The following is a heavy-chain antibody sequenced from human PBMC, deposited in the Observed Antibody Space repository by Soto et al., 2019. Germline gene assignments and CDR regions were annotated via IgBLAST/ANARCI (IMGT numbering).Heavy chain of an antibody. CDR3: TRDGRGLGRLSLFEY. D-gene: IGHD2-21*02. CDR2: IYSGETT. CDR1: GFNVNSDY. Sequence: GGSVRLSCAASGFNVNSDYMNWVRQTPGKGLEWVASIYSGETTYYADSVRGRFTISSDKSKNTLYFQLSSLRIEDTAVYYCTRDGRGLGRLSLFEYWGQGVLVTVSS. V-gene: IGHV3-53*01. J-gene: IGHJ4*02.